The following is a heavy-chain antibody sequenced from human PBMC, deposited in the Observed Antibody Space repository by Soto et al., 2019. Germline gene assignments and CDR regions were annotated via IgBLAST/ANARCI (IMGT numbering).Heavy chain of an antibody. Sequence: ASVKVSCKASGYTFTSYGISWVRQAPGQGLEWMGRISAYNGHTNYAQKLQGRVTMTTDTSTSTAYMELRSLRSDDTAVYYCARDSSLTTVTSIYYYGMDVWGQGTTVTVSS. J-gene: IGHJ6*02. CDR3: ARDSSLTTVTSIYYYGMDV. V-gene: IGHV1-18*01. CDR1: GYTFTSYG. D-gene: IGHD4-17*01. CDR2: ISAYNGHT.